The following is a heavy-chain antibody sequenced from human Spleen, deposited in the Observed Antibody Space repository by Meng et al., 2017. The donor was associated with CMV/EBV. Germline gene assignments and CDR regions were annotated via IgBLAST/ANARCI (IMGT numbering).Heavy chain of an antibody. V-gene: IGHV3-74*02. Sequence: EGRLVEPGGGLVKPGGSLRLSCAASGFTFSSYWMHWVRQAPGKGLVWVSRINSDGSSTSYADSVKGRFTISRDNSKNTLYLQMNSLRAEDTAVYYCVRTSYYYYMDVWGKGTTVTVSS. CDR2: INSDGSST. D-gene: IGHD2-2*01. CDR3: VRTSYYYYMDV. CDR1: GFTFSSYW. J-gene: IGHJ6*03.